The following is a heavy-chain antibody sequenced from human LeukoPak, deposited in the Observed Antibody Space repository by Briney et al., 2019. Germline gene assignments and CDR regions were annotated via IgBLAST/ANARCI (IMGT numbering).Heavy chain of an antibody. CDR3: AVGGPIVGVQIPYY. CDR2: INPNSGGT. D-gene: IGHD1-26*01. V-gene: IGHV1-2*02. Sequence: GASVKVSCKASGYTFTGYYMHWVRQAPGQGLEWMGGINPNSGGTNYAQKFQGRVTMTRDTSISTAYMELSRLRSDDTAVYYCAVGGPIVGVQIPYYWGQGTLVTVSS. J-gene: IGHJ4*02. CDR1: GYTFTGYY.